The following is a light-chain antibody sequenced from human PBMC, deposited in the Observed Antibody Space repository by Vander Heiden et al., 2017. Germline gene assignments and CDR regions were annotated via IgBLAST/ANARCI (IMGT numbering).Light chain of an antibody. V-gene: IGKV3-20*01. CDR1: QSVSSSY. CDR2: GAS. J-gene: IGKJ2*01. CDR3: QQYGGSPYT. Sequence: EIVLTQSPGTLSVSPGERATLSCRASQSVSSSYLAWYQQKPGQAPRLLIYGASTRATGIPDRFSGSGSGTDFTLTISRLEPEDFAVYFCQQYGGSPYTFGQGTKLEIK.